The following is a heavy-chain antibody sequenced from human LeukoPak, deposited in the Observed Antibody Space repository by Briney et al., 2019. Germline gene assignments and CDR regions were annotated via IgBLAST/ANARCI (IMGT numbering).Heavy chain of an antibody. V-gene: IGHV3-21*01. D-gene: IGHD6-13*01. CDR1: GFTFTSYS. Sequence: GSLRLSCAASGFTFTSYSMNWVRQAPGKGLEWVSSISSSSSYIYYADSVKGRFTISRDNAKNSLYLQMNSLRAEDTAVYYCARDIAAEGACWFDPWGQGTLVTVSS. J-gene: IGHJ5*02. CDR2: ISSSSSYI. CDR3: ARDIAAEGACWFDP.